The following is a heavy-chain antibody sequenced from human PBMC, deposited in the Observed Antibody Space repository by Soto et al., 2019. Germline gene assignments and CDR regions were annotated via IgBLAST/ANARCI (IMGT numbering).Heavy chain of an antibody. D-gene: IGHD2-2*01. V-gene: IGHV4-34*01. J-gene: IGHJ6*03. Sequence: AEILSLSYAVYGRSFSGYYWSWISHHPGKGLEWIGVINHSGSTNYNPSLKSRVTISVDTSKNQFSLKLSSVTAADTAVYYCARGYHGISDDIVVVPAAPLYYYYYYMDVWGKGTTVTVSS. CDR2: INHSGST. CDR3: ARGYHGISDDIVVVPAAPLYYYYYYMDV. CDR1: GRSFSGYY.